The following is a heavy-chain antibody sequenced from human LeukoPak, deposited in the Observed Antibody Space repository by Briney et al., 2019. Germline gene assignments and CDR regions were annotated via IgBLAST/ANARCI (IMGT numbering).Heavy chain of an antibody. V-gene: IGHV4-59*01. CDR3: ARTRPFDAFDT. CDR2: IYYSGST. CDR1: GGSISSYY. Sequence: PSETLSLTCTVSGGSISSYYWSWIRQPPGKGLEWIGYIYYSGSTNYNPSLKSRVTISVDTSKNQFSLKLSSVTAADTAVYYCARTRPFDAFDTWGQGTMVTVSS. J-gene: IGHJ3*02.